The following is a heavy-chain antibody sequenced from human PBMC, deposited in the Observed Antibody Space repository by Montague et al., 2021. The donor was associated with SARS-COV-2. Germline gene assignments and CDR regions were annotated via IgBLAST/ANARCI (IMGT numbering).Heavy chain of an antibody. D-gene: IGHD3-9*01. Sequence: SLRLSCAASGFTFSSYAMHWVRQAPGKGLEWVAVISYDGSNKYYADSVKGRFTISRDNSKNTLYLQMNSLRAEDTAVYYCARDLTGTLYYGMDVWGQGTTVKVS. CDR1: GFTFSSYA. CDR3: ARDLTGTLYYGMDV. J-gene: IGHJ6*02. V-gene: IGHV3-30-3*01. CDR2: ISYDGSNK.